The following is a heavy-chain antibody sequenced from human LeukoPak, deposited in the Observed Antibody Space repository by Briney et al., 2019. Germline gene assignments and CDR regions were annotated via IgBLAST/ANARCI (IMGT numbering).Heavy chain of an antibody. Sequence: SQTLSLTCAISGDRVSSNSAAWNWIRQSPSRGLEWLGRTYYRSKWYNDYAVSVKSRITINPDTSKNQFSLQLNSVTPEDTAVYYCAREAFYYGSGSYYPYFDYWGQGTLVTVSS. V-gene: IGHV6-1*01. CDR1: GDRVSSNSAA. D-gene: IGHD3-10*01. CDR2: TYYRSKWYN. CDR3: AREAFYYGSGSYYPYFDY. J-gene: IGHJ4*02.